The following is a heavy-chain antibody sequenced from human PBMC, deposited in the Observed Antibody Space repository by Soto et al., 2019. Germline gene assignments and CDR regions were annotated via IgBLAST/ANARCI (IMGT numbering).Heavy chain of an antibody. Sequence: GGSLRLSCAASGFTFSSNAMNWVRQAPGKGLEWVSLIGGDGGSTYYADSVRGRFTISRDNSKNTLYLQMNSLRAEDTAIYYCAKAYSSIWSHWYFDLWGLGTLVTVSS. D-gene: IGHD6-13*01. V-gene: IGHV3-23*01. CDR3: AKAYSSIWSHWYFDL. CDR2: IGGDGGST. J-gene: IGHJ2*01. CDR1: GFTFSSNA.